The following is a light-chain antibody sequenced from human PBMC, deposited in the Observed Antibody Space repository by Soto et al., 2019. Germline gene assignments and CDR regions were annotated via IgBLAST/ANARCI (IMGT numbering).Light chain of an antibody. CDR2: AAS. V-gene: IGKV1-39*01. CDR3: QQSYSTLTWP. J-gene: IGKJ1*01. CDR1: QSISSY. Sequence: DIQMTQSPSSLSASVGDRVTITCRASQSISSYLNWYQQKPGKAPKLLIYAASSLQSGVPSRFSGSGSGTDFTLTISSLQPEEFATYYCQQSYSTLTWPFGQGPKVDIK.